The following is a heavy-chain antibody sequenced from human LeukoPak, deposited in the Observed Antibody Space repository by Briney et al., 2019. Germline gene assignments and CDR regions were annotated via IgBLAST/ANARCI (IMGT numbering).Heavy chain of an antibody. CDR1: GFTVSSNY. J-gene: IGHJ4*02. CDR2: ISGSGGST. Sequence: GGSLRLSCAASGFTVSSNYMSWVRQAPGKGLEWVSAISGSGGSTYYADSVKGRFTISRDNSKNTLYLQMNSLRAEDTAVYYCAKGRSSSDYWGQGTLVTVSS. D-gene: IGHD6-6*01. V-gene: IGHV3-23*01. CDR3: AKGRSSSDY.